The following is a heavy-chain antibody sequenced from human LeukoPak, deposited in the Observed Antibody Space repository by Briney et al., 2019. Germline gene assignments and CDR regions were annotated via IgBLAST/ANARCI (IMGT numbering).Heavy chain of an antibody. V-gene: IGHV3-23*01. CDR2: ISGSNGST. CDR1: GFTFSSYA. CDR3: AKDKSRGATGGYYFDY. Sequence: GGSLRLSCAASGFTFSSYAMSWVRKAPGKGLEWVSAISGSNGSTYYADSVKGRFTISRDNSKNTLYLQMNSLRAEDTAVYYCAKDKSRGATGGYYFDYWGQGTLVTVSS. J-gene: IGHJ4*02. D-gene: IGHD1-26*01.